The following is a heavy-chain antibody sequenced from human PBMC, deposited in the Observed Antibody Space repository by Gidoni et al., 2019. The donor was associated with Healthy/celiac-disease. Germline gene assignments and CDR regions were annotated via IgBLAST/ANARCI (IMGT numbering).Heavy chain of an antibody. J-gene: IGHJ6*02. CDR2: IIPIFGTA. V-gene: IGHV1-69*01. Sequence: QVQLVQSGAEVKKPGSSVKVSCKASGGTFSSYAISWVRQAPGQGLDWMGGIIPIFGTANYAQKFQGRVTITADESTSTAYMELSSLRSEDTAVYYCASYNYDILTGSYSYYGMDVWGQGTTVTVSS. CDR3: ASYNYDILTGSYSYYGMDV. D-gene: IGHD3-9*01. CDR1: GGTFSSYA.